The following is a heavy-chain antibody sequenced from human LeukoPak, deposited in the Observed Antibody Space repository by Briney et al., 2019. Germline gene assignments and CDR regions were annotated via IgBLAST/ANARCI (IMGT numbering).Heavy chain of an antibody. Sequence: PGGSLRLSCAASGFTFSSYSMNWVRQAPGKGLEWVSYISSSSSTIYYADSVKGRFTISRDNAKNSLYLQMNSLRAEDTAVYYCARLTLSDSSGWSEAFDIWGQGTMVTVSS. CDR1: GFTFSSYS. D-gene: IGHD6-19*01. V-gene: IGHV3-48*01. CDR3: ARLTLSDSSGWSEAFDI. CDR2: ISSSSSTI. J-gene: IGHJ3*02.